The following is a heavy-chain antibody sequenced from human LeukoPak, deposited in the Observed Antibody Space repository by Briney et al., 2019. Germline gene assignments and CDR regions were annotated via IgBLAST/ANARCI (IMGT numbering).Heavy chain of an antibody. CDR3: ARAKYCSGAACFSSYSSGMDV. V-gene: IGHV3-21*01. CDR1: GFTFSAYS. Sequence: GGSLRLSCAASGFTFSAYSMNWVRQVPGKGLEWVASIRSGGGVTYYADSLRGRFTISRDHAKPSLYLQMDRLTVEDTAIYYCARAKYCSGAACFSSYSSGMDVWGQGTTVTVSS. CDR2: IRSGGGVT. D-gene: IGHD2-21*02. J-gene: IGHJ6*02.